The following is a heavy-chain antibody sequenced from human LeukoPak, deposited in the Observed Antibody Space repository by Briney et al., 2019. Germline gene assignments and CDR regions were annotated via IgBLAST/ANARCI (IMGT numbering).Heavy chain of an antibody. CDR2: INPNSGGT. D-gene: IGHD1-1*01. CDR3: ARDDYNWNDVHWFDP. J-gene: IGHJ5*02. CDR1: GYTFIGYY. V-gene: IGHV1-2*02. Sequence: ASVKVSCKASGYTFIGYYLHWVRQAPGQGLEWMGWINPNSGGTNYAQKFQGRVTMTRDTSISTAYMELSRLRSDDTAVYYCARDDYNWNDVHWFDPWGQGTLVTVSS.